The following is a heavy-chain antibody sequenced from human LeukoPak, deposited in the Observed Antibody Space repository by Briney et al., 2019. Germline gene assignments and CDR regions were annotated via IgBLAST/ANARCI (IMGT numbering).Heavy chain of an antibody. CDR1: GFTVSSNY. CDR2: IYSGGST. CDR3: ARGEYSSYIYYYYYMDV. D-gene: IGHD6-6*01. Sequence: PGGSLRLSCAASGFTVSSNYMSWVRQAPGKGLEWVSVIYSGGSTYYADSVKGRFTISRDNSKNTLYLQMNSLRAEDTAVYYCARGEYSSYIYYYYYMDVWGKGTTVTVSS. J-gene: IGHJ6*03. V-gene: IGHV3-66*01.